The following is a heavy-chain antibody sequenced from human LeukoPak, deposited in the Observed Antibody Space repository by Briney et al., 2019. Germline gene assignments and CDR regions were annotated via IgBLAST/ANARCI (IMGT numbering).Heavy chain of an antibody. Sequence: GGSLRLSCAASGFTFSSYSMNWVRQAPGKGLEWVSSISSSSSYIYYADSVKGRFTISRDNSKNTLYLQMNSLRAEDTAVYYCARTVVPAAILRSGWFDPWGQGTLVTVPS. J-gene: IGHJ5*02. D-gene: IGHD2-2*01. V-gene: IGHV3-21*01. CDR1: GFTFSSYS. CDR3: ARTVVPAAILRSGWFDP. CDR2: ISSSSSYI.